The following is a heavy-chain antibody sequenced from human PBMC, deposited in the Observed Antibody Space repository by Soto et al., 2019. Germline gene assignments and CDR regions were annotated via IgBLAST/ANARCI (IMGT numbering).Heavy chain of an antibody. Sequence: QVQLVQSGAEVKKPGSSVKVSCKASGGTFSSYAISWVRQAPGQGLEWMGGIIPILGTANYAQKFQGRVTITADESTSTAYMELSSLRSEDTAVYYCAGLDRGYYYDADAFDIWGQGTMVTVSS. CDR2: IIPILGTA. J-gene: IGHJ3*02. CDR1: GGTFSSYA. V-gene: IGHV1-69*01. D-gene: IGHD3-22*01. CDR3: AGLDRGYYYDADAFDI.